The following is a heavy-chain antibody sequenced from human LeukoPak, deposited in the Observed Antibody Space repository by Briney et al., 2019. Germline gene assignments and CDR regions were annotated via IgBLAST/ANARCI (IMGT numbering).Heavy chain of an antibody. V-gene: IGHV1-69*13. CDR1: GGTFSSYA. J-gene: IGHJ6*02. Sequence: SVKVSCKASGGTFSSYAISWVRQAPGQGLEWMGGIIPIFGTANYAQKFQGRVTITADESTSTAYMELSSLRSEDTAVYYCARASGYYSDYYYYGMDVWGQGTTVTVSS. CDR3: ARASGYYSDYYYYGMDV. CDR2: IIPIFGTA. D-gene: IGHD3-22*01.